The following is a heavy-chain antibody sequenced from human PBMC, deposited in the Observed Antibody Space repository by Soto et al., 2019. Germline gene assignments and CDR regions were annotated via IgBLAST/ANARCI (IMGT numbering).Heavy chain of an antibody. CDR2: ISGSGGST. J-gene: IGHJ3*02. CDR1: GFTFSSYA. V-gene: IGHV3-23*01. Sequence: EVQLLASGGGLVQPGGSLRLSCAASGFTFSSYAMSWVRQAPGKGLEWVSAISGSGGSTYYADSVKGRFTISRDNSKNALYLQMNSLIAEDTSVYYCAKDQRSTIFGVVMSHDAFDIWGQGTMVTVSS. CDR3: AKDQRSTIFGVVMSHDAFDI. D-gene: IGHD3-3*01.